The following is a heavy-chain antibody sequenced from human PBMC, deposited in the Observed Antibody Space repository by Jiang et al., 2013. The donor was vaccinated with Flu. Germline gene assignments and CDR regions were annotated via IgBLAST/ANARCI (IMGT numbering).Heavy chain of an antibody. D-gene: IGHD2-21*02. J-gene: IGHJ6*02. CDR3: ARGPGTPIVVVTAIDYYYGMDV. V-gene: IGHV1-46*03. Sequence: SGAEVKKPGASVKVSCKASGYTFTSYYMHWVRQAPGQGLEWMGIINPSGGSTSYAQKFQGRVTMTRDTSTSTVYMELSSLRSEDTAVYYCARGPGTPIVVVTAIDYYYGMDVWGQGTTVTVSS. CDR2: INPSGGST. CDR1: GYTFTSYY.